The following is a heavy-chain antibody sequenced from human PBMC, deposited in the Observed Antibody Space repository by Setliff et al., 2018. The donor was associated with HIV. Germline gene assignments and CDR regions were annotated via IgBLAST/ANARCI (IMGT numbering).Heavy chain of an antibody. V-gene: IGHV3-30-3*01. J-gene: IGHJ4*02. CDR3: AREFPRVMGPTTFYLDY. D-gene: IGHD1-26*01. Sequence: PGGSLRLSCAATGFTFSSYVLHWVRQAPGKGLEWVAVMATGGGIKICADSVKGRFTISSDNSRNTLFLQMNNLRPEDTATYYCAREFPRVMGPTTFYLDYWGQGSLVTVSS. CDR2: MATGGGIK. CDR1: GFTFSSYV.